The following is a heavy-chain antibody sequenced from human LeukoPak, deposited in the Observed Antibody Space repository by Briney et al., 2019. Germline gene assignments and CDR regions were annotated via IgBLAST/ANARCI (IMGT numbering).Heavy chain of an antibody. CDR1: GFSFVNNA. D-gene: IGHD1-1*01. CDR3: AKYINVPGTQLLGDY. J-gene: IGHJ4*02. Sequence: GSLSLSCAASGFSFVNNAMGWVRQAPGKGLEWVSGICASGRCTFYAAPVRGRFTVSRDNFKNSLYLQMNNLRAEDTAVYYCAKYINVPGTQLLGDYWGQGALVTVSS. CDR2: ICASGRCT. V-gene: IGHV3-23*01.